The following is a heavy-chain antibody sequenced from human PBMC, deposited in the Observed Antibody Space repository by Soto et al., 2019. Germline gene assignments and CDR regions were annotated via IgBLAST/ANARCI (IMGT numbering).Heavy chain of an antibody. J-gene: IGHJ5*02. CDR3: ATYRRGFSLKFDP. CDR1: GGSISRGAHY. V-gene: IGHV4-30-4*01. D-gene: IGHD5-18*01. CDR2: IYYRGTS. Sequence: QVHLQESGPGLVKPSQTLSLTCTVSGGSISRGAHYWTWIPQPPGNGLEGIGHIYYRGTSYYNPSLKSRVTISVDSPKTQFSLKLSSVTATATAVYYCATYRRGFSLKFDPWGQGTLVTVSS.